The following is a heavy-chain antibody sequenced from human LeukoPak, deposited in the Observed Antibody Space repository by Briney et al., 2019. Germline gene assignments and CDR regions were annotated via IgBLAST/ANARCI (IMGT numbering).Heavy chain of an antibody. V-gene: IGHV1-18*01. D-gene: IGHD1-26*01. CDR3: AIYPPRSAMYSGSEPYYYYGMDV. J-gene: IGHJ6*02. CDR2: ISAYNGNT. CDR1: GYTFTSYG. Sequence: ASVKVSCKASGYTFTSYGISWVRQAPGQGLAWMGWISAYNGNTNYAQKLQGRVTMTTDTSTSTAYMELRSLRSEDTAVYYCAIYPPRSAMYSGSEPYYYYGMDVWGQGTTVTVSS.